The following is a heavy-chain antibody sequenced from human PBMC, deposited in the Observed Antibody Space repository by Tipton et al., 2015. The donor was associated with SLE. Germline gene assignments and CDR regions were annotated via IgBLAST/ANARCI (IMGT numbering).Heavy chain of an antibody. J-gene: IGHJ4*02. D-gene: IGHD3-22*01. Sequence: SLKLSCAASGFTFNNYAMNWVRQAPGKGLEWVAGLSGNGGSTYSADSVTGRFTISRDNSKNTLYLQLDSLRAEDRGIYYCARGNYYDATAYYRDLDYWGQGTMVAVSS. CDR2: LSGNGGST. V-gene: IGHV3-23*01. CDR3: ARGNYYDATAYYRDLDY. CDR1: GFTFNNYA.